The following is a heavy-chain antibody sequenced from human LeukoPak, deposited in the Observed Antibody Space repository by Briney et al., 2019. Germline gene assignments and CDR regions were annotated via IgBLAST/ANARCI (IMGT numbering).Heavy chain of an antibody. Sequence: PGGSLRLSCAVSGFTFSSYAMHWVRQAPGKGLEYVSAISSNGGSTYYANSVKGRFTISRDNSKNTLYLQMGSLRAEDMAVYYCARVGPGYYDFWSEPDYYYGMDVWGQGTTVTVSS. CDR2: ISSNGGST. CDR3: ARVGPGYYDFWSEPDYYYGMDV. CDR1: GFTFSSYA. V-gene: IGHV3-64*01. J-gene: IGHJ6*02. D-gene: IGHD3-3*01.